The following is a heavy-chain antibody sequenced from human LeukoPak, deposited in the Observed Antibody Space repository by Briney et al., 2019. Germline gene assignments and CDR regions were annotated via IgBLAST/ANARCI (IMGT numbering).Heavy chain of an antibody. CDR1: GFTFSSYS. CDR3: VGGLVGCSAGSCYPTDY. Sequence: GGSLRLSCAASGFTFSSYSMNWVRQAPGKGLEWVTVISDDGSNKYYADSVKGRFTISRDNSKNTLYLQMNSLRAEDTAVYYCVGGLVGCSAGSCYPTDYWGQGTLVTVSS. V-gene: IGHV3-30*03. J-gene: IGHJ4*02. D-gene: IGHD2-15*01. CDR2: ISDDGSNK.